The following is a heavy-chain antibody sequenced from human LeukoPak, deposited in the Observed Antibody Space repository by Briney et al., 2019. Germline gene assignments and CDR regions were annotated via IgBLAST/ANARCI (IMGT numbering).Heavy chain of an antibody. CDR1: GGSISSSSYY. V-gene: IGHV4-39*01. D-gene: IGHD2-2*02. CDR3: ARHRWTYCSSTSCYTGIRHYYMDV. Sequence: PSETLSLTCTVSGGSISSSSYYWGWIRQPPGKGLEWIGSIYYSGSTYYNPSLKSRVTISVDTSKNQFSLKLSSVTAADTAVYYCARHRWTYCSSTSCYTGIRHYYMDVWGKGTTVTISS. J-gene: IGHJ6*03. CDR2: IYYSGST.